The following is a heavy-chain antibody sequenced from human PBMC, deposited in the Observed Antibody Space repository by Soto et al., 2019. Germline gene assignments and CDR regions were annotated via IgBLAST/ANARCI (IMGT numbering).Heavy chain of an antibody. D-gene: IGHD1-26*01. CDR2: IGPESGAT. Sequence: ASVKVSFKASGYSFTGHYIHWVRQAPEQGPEWMGEIGPESGATRYAQKFQGRVTMTMDTSITTVYMELNNLRPDDTAIYYCGRGRSGQIVVFYWGQGTPVTVSS. V-gene: IGHV1-2*02. CDR3: GRGRSGQIVVFY. J-gene: IGHJ4*02. CDR1: GYSFTGHY.